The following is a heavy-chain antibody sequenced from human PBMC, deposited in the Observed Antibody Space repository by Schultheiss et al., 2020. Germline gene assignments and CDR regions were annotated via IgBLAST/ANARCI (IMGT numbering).Heavy chain of an antibody. CDR1: GFTFSSYA. Sequence: GGSLRLSCAASGFTFSSYAMTWVRQAPGKGLEWVSTIGVDGSYTFYADSLKGRFTIARDNSKKTLHLQMNSLRAEDTAVYFCARGSTCAPWGQGTLVTVSS. V-gene: IGHV3-23*01. CDR2: IGVDGSYT. D-gene: IGHD1-1*01. J-gene: IGHJ5*02. CDR3: ARGSTCAP.